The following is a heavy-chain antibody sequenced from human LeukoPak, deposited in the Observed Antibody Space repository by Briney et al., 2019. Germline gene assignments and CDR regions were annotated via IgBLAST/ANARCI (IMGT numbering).Heavy chain of an antibody. CDR3: ARESNYYFNWFDP. D-gene: IGHD2/OR15-2a*01. CDR1: GGSISSGSYY. V-gene: IGHV4-61*02. Sequence: SETLSLTCTVSGGSISSGSYYWSWIRQPAGKGLEWIGRIYTSGSTNYNPSLKSRVTISVDTPKNQFSLKLSSVTAADTAVYYCARESNYYFNWFDPWGRGTLVTVSS. CDR2: IYTSGST. J-gene: IGHJ5*02.